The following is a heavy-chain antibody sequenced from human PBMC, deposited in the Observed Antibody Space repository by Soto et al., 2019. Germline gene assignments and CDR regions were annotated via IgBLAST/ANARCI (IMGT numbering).Heavy chain of an antibody. Sequence: SETLSLTCTVSGGSVSSGAYYWTWIRQRPGKGLKWIGYIYYSGSTYYSPSLKSRLSISLDTSKNQFSLRLSSVTAADTAMYYCARARLRAVYAFDIWGQGTMVTVSS. CDR2: IYYSGST. V-gene: IGHV4-31*03. CDR1: GGSVSSGAYY. D-gene: IGHD5-12*01. CDR3: ARARLRAVYAFDI. J-gene: IGHJ3*02.